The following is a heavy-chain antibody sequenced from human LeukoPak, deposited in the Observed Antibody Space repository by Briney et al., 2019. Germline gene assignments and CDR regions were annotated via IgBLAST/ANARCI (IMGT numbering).Heavy chain of an antibody. CDR1: GYTFTSYG. J-gene: IGHJ4*02. CDR2: ISAYNGNT. Sequence: ASVKVSCKASGYTFTSYGISWVRQAPGQGLEWMGWISAYNGNTNYAQKLQGRVTMTTDTSTSTAYMELRSLRSDDTAVYYCARDLSGGQDEYYYDSSGYSLFDYWGQGTLVTVSS. V-gene: IGHV1-18*01. CDR3: ARDLSGGQDEYYYDSSGYSLFDY. D-gene: IGHD3-22*01.